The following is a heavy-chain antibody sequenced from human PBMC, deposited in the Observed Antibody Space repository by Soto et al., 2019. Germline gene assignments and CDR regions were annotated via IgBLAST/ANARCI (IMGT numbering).Heavy chain of an antibody. J-gene: IGHJ6*02. CDR3: ARAYRSGYDYKLVPYYYYGMDV. D-gene: IGHD5-12*01. V-gene: IGHV3-33*03. CDR1: GFTFSSYG. Sequence: QVQLVESGGGVVQPGRCLRLSCAASGFTFSSYGMHWVRQAPGKGLEWVAVIWDDGSNKYYADSVKGRFTISRDNSKNTLYLQMNSLRAEDTTVYYCARAYRSGYDYKLVPYYYYGMDVWGQGTTVTVSS. CDR2: IWDDGSNK.